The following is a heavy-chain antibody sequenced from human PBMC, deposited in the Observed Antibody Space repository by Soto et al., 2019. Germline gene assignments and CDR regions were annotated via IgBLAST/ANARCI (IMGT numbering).Heavy chain of an antibody. CDR2: ISGSGGST. J-gene: IGHJ4*02. CDR1: GFTVSSNY. Sequence: GGSLRLSCAASGFTVSSNYMSWVRQAPGKGLEWVSAISGSGGSTYYADSVKGRFTISRDNSKNTLYLQMNSLRAEDTAVYYCAKDRITGTPFDYWGQGTLVTVSS. CDR3: AKDRITGTPFDY. V-gene: IGHV3-23*01. D-gene: IGHD1-20*01.